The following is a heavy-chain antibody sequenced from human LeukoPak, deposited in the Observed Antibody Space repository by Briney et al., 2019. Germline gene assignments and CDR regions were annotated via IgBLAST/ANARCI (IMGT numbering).Heavy chain of an antibody. V-gene: IGHV3-48*03. CDR2: IDSSGSNI. CDR1: GFTFSSYE. CDR3: ARAKPKNMVRGLIMRRESRYYFDY. Sequence: GGSLRLSCAASGFTFSSYEMNWVRQAPGKGLEWVSYIDSSGSNIHYADSVKGRFTISRDNSKNTLYLQMNSLRAEDTAVYYCARAKPKNMVRGLIMRRESRYYFDYWGQETLVTVSS. J-gene: IGHJ4*02. D-gene: IGHD3-10*01.